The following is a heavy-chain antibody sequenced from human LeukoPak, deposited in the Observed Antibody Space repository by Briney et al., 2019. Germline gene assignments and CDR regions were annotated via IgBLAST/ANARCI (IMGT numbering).Heavy chain of an antibody. Sequence: GESLKISCKGSGYSFTSYWIGWVRQMPGKGLEWMGIIYPGDSDTRYSPSFQGQVTISADKSISTAYLQWSSLKASDTAMYYCARLYSYGYYYYYMDVWGKGTTVTVSS. CDR1: GYSFTSYW. CDR3: ARLYSYGYYYYYMDV. J-gene: IGHJ6*03. V-gene: IGHV5-51*01. D-gene: IGHD5-18*01. CDR2: IYPGDSDT.